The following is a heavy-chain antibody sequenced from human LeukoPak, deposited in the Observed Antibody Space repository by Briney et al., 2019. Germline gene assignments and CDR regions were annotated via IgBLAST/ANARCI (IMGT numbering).Heavy chain of an antibody. CDR3: AKGPYYYDSSGYPRRWFDP. CDR1: GFTFSSYA. D-gene: IGHD3-22*01. CDR2: ISGSGGRT. J-gene: IGHJ5*02. Sequence: GGSLRLSCAASGFTFSSYAMSWVRQAPRKGLEWVSGISGSGGRTYYADSVKGRFTISRDNSKNTLNLQMNSLRAEDTAVYYCAKGPYYYDSSGYPRRWFDPWGQGTLVTVPS. V-gene: IGHV3-23*01.